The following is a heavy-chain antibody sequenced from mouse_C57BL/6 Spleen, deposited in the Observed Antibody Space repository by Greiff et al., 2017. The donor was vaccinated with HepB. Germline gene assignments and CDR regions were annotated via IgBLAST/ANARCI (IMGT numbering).Heavy chain of an antibody. CDR1: GFTFSDYG. CDR3: ASSNSHWYFDV. D-gene: IGHD4-1*01. Sequence: EVKLQESGGGLVKPGGSLKLSCAASGFTFSDYGMHWVRQAPEKGLEWVAYISSGSSTIYYADTVKGRFTISRDNAKNTLFLQMTSLRSEDTAMYYCASSNSHWYFDVWGTGTTVTVSS. J-gene: IGHJ1*03. V-gene: IGHV5-17*01. CDR2: ISSGSSTI.